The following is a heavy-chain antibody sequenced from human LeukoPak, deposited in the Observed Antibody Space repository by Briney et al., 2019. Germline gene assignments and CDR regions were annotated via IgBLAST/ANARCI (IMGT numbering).Heavy chain of an antibody. CDR2: IYYSGSP. V-gene: IGHV4-59*01. J-gene: IGHJ4*02. Sequence: PSETLSLTCTVSGGSISGYHWSWIRQPPGKGLEWIGYIYYSGSPNCNPSLKSRVTISVDTSKNQFSLRLSSVTATDTAVYYCARLRYCDSSSCYFFDYWGQGTLVTVSS. D-gene: IGHD2-2*01. CDR3: ARLRYCDSSSCYFFDY. CDR1: GGSISGYH.